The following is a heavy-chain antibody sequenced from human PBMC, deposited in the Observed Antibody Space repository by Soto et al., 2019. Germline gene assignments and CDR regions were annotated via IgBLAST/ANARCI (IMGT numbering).Heavy chain of an antibody. Sequence: ASVKVSCKASVYTFSGFYMHWVRQAPGQGLEWMGWINPNSGGTKSAEKFQGRVTMTSDTSISTAYMELSRLTSDDTAVYYCASAAVTGTAGLDFWGQGTQVTVSS. D-gene: IGHD6-19*01. CDR2: INPNSGGT. J-gene: IGHJ4*02. CDR1: VYTFSGFY. CDR3: ASAAVTGTAGLDF. V-gene: IGHV1-2*02.